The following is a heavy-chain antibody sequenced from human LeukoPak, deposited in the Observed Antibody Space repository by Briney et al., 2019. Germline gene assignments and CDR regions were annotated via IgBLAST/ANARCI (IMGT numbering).Heavy chain of an antibody. CDR3: ARARWSSSWYYFDY. CDR1: GFTFSNYA. J-gene: IGHJ4*02. CDR2: ISGSGGST. D-gene: IGHD6-13*01. V-gene: IGHV3-23*01. Sequence: PGGSLRLSCAASGFTFSNYAMSWVRQAPGKGLEWVSAISGSGGSTCYADSVKGRFTISRDNSKNTLYLQMNSLRAEDTAVYYCARARWSSSWYYFDYWGQGTLVTVSS.